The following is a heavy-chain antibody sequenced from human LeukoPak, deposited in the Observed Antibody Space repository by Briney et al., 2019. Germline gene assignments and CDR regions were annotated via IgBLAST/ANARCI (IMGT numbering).Heavy chain of an antibody. CDR3: ARDALEYYDFWSGQDYYGMDV. D-gene: IGHD3-3*01. J-gene: IGHJ6*02. CDR1: GYTFTSYG. Sequence: GASVKVSCKASGYTFTSYGISWVRQAPGQGLEWMGWISAYNGNTNYAQKLQGRVTMTTDTSTSTAYMELRSLRSDDTAVYYCARDALEYYDFWSGQDYYGMDVWGQGTTVTVSS. V-gene: IGHV1-18*01. CDR2: ISAYNGNT.